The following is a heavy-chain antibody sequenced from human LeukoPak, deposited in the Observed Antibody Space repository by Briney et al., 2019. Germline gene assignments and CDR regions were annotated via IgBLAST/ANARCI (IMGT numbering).Heavy chain of an antibody. CDR1: GYTCSDFY. Sequence: ASVKVACKASGYTCSDFYIHWVRQAPGEGLEYVGWITPKSGDTYSPQRFQGRVTRTRDASISPAYMELSSLRSDDTAVYFCARVRLADERAWAYWGQGTLVTVSS. V-gene: IGHV1-2*02. CDR3: ARVRLADERAWAY. J-gene: IGHJ4*02. CDR2: ITPKSGDT. D-gene: IGHD3-3*02.